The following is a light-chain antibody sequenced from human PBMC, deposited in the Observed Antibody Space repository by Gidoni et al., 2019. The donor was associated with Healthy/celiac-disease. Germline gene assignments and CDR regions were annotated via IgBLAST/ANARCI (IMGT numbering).Light chain of an antibody. J-gene: IGKJ2*02. CDR2: AAS. CDR3: QQSYSNSWT. CDR1: QSIRSY. V-gene: IGKV1-39*01. Sequence: DIHITQSPSSLSASVGDRVTITCRESQSIRSYLNWYQQKPGKAPKLLIYAASSWQSGVPSRFSGSGSGTDFTLTISSLQPEDFETYYCQQSYSNSWTFGQGTKLEIK.